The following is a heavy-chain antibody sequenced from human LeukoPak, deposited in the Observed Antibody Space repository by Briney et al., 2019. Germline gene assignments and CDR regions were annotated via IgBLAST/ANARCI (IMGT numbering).Heavy chain of an antibody. CDR1: GGSLSNYA. J-gene: IGHJ4*02. V-gene: IGHV1-2*02. Sequence: VASVKVSCKASGGSLSNYAISWVRQAPGQGLEWMGWINPNSGGTNYAQKFQGRVTMTRDTSISTAYMELSRLRSDDTAVYYCARAAQDIVVVPAENWGQGTLVTVSS. D-gene: IGHD2-2*01. CDR3: ARAAQDIVVVPAEN. CDR2: INPNSGGT.